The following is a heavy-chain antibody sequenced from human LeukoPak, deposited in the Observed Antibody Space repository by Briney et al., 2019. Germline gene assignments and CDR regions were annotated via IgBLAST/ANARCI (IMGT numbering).Heavy chain of an antibody. J-gene: IGHJ5*02. Sequence: GGSLRLSCAASGFTLNTYSMNWVRQAPGKGLEWVSSISSSSSYIYYADSVKGRFTISRDNAKNSLYLQMNSLRAEDTAVYYCARDPRFDPWGQGTLVTVSS. CDR3: ARDPRFDP. CDR1: GFTLNTYS. V-gene: IGHV3-21*01. CDR2: ISSSSSYI.